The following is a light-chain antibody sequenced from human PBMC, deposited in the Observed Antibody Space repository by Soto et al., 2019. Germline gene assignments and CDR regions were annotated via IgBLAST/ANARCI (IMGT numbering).Light chain of an antibody. CDR2: SNN. CDR3: AAWDDSLNDYV. CDR1: SSNIGSKT. V-gene: IGLV1-44*01. J-gene: IGLJ1*01. Sequence: QPVLTQPPSASGTPGQRVTISCSGSSSNIGSKTVNWYQQLPGTAPKLLIYSNNQRPSGVPDRFSGSKSGTSASLAISGLQSEDEADYYCAAWDDSLNDYVFGSGTKLTVL.